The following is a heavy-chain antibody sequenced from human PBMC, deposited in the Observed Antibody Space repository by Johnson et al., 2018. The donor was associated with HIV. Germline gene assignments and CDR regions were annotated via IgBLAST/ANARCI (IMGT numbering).Heavy chain of an antibody. CDR3: AKERGISGGFDF. D-gene: IGHD2-15*01. CDR2: RGYDGSNK. Sequence: QVQLVESGGGEVQPGRSLRLSCAASGFTFSSNYMSWVRQAPGKGLEWVAVRGYDGSNKYYADSVKGRFTLSRDNSKNMVYLQMNSLRAEDTALYYCAKERGISGGFDFWGQGTRVTVSS. V-gene: IGHV3-33*06. J-gene: IGHJ3*01. CDR1: GFTFSSNY.